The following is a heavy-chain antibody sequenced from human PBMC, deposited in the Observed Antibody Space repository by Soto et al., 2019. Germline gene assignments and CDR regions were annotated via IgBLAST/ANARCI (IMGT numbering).Heavy chain of an antibody. J-gene: IGHJ4*02. CDR3: ARYRGDGYERV. CDR1: GGTFSSYT. Sequence: QVQLVQSGAEVKKPGSSVKVSCKASGGTFSSYTISWVRQAPGQGLEWMGRIIPILGIANYAQKFQGRVTITADKFTSTAFMELSSLRSEDTAVYYCARYRGDGYERVWGQGTLVTVSS. V-gene: IGHV1-69*02. CDR2: IIPILGIA. D-gene: IGHD5-12*01.